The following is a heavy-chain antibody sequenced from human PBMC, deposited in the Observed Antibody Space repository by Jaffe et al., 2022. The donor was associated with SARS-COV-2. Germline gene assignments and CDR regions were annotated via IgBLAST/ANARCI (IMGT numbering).Heavy chain of an antibody. V-gene: IGHV3-48*02. CDR1: GFTFSSYS. CDR2: ISSSSSTI. D-gene: IGHD2-21*02. CDR3: ARDPCTNGVCPVTFVVVTAIFDYYGMDV. Sequence: EVQLVESGGGLVQPGGSLRLSCAASGFTFSSYSMNWVRQAPGKGLEWVSYISSSSSTIYYADSVKGRFTISRDNAKNSLYLQMNSLRDEDTAVYYCARDPCTNGVCPVTFVVVTAIFDYYGMDVWGQGTTVTVSS. J-gene: IGHJ6*02.